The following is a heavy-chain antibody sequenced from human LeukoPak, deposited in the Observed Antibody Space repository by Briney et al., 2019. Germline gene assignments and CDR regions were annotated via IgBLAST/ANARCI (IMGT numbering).Heavy chain of an antibody. D-gene: IGHD2-21*01. CDR1: GGSIRSYY. CDR2: IYYSGST. V-gene: IGHV4-59*01. Sequence: SETLSLTCTVSGGSIRSYYWSWTRQPPGKGLEWIGYIYYSGSTNYNPSLKSRVTISVDTSKNQFSLKLSSVTAADTAVYYCARGHIVGSTDYWGQGTLVTVSS. J-gene: IGHJ4*02. CDR3: ARGHIVGSTDY.